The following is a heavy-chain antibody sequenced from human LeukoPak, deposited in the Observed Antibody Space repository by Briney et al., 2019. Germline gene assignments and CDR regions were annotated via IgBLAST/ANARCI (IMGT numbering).Heavy chain of an antibody. J-gene: IGHJ4*02. D-gene: IGHD3-22*01. CDR2: IYYSGST. Sequence: SETLSLTCTVSGGSISSRSYYWGWIRQPPGKGLEWIGSIYYSGSTYYNPSLKSRVTISVDTSKNQFSLKLSSVTAAVTAVYYCARVCLGDYYDSSGYYAIDYWGQGTLVTVSS. V-gene: IGHV4-39*07. CDR3: ARVCLGDYYDSSGYYAIDY. CDR1: GGSISSRSYY.